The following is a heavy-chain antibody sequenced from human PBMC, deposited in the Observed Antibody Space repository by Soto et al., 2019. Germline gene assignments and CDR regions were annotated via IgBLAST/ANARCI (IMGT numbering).Heavy chain of an antibody. CDR3: AKDSCSSTSCYINY. CDR2: ISGSGGST. J-gene: IGHJ4*02. Sequence: LRLSCAASGFTFSSYAMSWVRQAPGKGLEWVSAISGSGGSTYYADSVKGRFTISRDNSKNTLYLQMNSLRAEDTAVYYCAKDSCSSTSCYINYWGQGTLVTVSS. V-gene: IGHV3-23*01. D-gene: IGHD2-2*02. CDR1: GFTFSSYA.